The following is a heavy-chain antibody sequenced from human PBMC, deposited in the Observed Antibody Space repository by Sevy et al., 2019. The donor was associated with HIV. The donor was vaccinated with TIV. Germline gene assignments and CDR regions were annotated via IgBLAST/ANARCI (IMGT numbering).Heavy chain of an antibody. CDR3: ARVPTYYFGSGTYFDY. CDR1: GYTFSSNG. J-gene: IGHJ4*01. D-gene: IGHD3-10*01. Sequence: ASVKVSCKASGYTFSSNGIAWVRQAPGQGLQWMGWIGVYNGNSKYAQNLQDILTMTTDTSTSTAYMELKSLRSDDTAVYYCARVPTYYFGSGTYFDYWGHGTLVTVSS. CDR2: IGVYNGNS. V-gene: IGHV1-18*01.